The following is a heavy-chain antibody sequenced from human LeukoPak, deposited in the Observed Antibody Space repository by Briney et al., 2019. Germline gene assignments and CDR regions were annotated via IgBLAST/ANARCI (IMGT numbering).Heavy chain of an antibody. D-gene: IGHD2-2*02. CDR3: AKDLYRKGHLAHY. CDR1: GFTFSSYG. Sequence: GGSLRLSCAASGFTFSSYGMHWVRQAPGKGLEWVAVISYDGSNKYYADSVKGRFTISRDNSKNTLYLQMNSLRAEDTAVYYCAKDLYRKGHLAHYWGQGTLVTVSS. CDR2: ISYDGSNK. V-gene: IGHV3-30*18. J-gene: IGHJ4*02.